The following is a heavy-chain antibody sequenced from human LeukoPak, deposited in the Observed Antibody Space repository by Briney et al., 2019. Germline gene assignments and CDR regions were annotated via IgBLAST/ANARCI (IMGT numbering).Heavy chain of an antibody. J-gene: IGHJ6*03. CDR1: GYSISGGYY. CDR3: ARVDNYYGLGSFGASHYYYMDV. CDR2: IDRTGNR. Sequence: SETLSLTCAVSGYSISGGYYWGWIRQPPGKGLEWIARIDRTGNRYYNPPLKSRVTISVDTSKNQLSLKLTSLTAADTAIYYCARVDNYYGLGSFGASHYYYMDVWGKGTTVTVSS. V-gene: IGHV4-38-2*01. D-gene: IGHD3-10*01.